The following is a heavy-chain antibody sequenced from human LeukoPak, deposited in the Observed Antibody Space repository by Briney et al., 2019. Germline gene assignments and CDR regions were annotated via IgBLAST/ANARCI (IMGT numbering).Heavy chain of an antibody. V-gene: IGHV4-34*01. CDR3: ARGAGQRQWLDGSDY. Sequence: SETLSLTCAVYGGSFGGYYWSWIRQPPGKGLEWIGEINHSGSTNYNPSLKSRVTISVDTSKNQFSLKLSSVTAADTAVYYCARGAGQRQWLDGSDYWGQGTLVTVSS. CDR2: INHSGST. D-gene: IGHD6-19*01. CDR1: GGSFGGYY. J-gene: IGHJ4*02.